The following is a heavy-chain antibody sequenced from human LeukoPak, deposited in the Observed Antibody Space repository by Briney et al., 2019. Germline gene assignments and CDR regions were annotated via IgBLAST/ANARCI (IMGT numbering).Heavy chain of an antibody. CDR3: TTGGGMDV. Sequence: GGPLRLSCAASGFTFSNAWMSWVRQAPGKGLEWVGRTKSKTDGGTTDYAAPVKGRFTISRDDSKNTLCLQMNSLKTEDTAVYYCTTGGGMDVWGQGTTVTVSS. J-gene: IGHJ6*02. V-gene: IGHV3-15*01. CDR2: TKSKTDGGTT. CDR1: GFTFSNAW.